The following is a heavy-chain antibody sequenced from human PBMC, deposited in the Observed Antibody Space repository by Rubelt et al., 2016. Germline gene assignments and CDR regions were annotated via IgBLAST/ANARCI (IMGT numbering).Heavy chain of an antibody. CDR3: AREGDGDSGLDY. V-gene: IGHV4-59*12. J-gene: IGHJ4*02. D-gene: IGHD4-17*01. CDR2: IYYSGST. Sequence: QVQLQESGPGLVKPSETLSLTCTVSGGSISSYYWSWIRQPPGKGLEWIGYIYYSGSTNYNPSLKSRFTISVDTSKNQFSLRLSSVTAADTAVYYCAREGDGDSGLDYWGQGTLVTVSS. CDR1: GGSISSYY.